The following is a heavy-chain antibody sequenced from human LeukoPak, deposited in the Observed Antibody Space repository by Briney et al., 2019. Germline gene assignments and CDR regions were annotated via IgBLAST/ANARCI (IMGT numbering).Heavy chain of an antibody. Sequence: KPGGSLRLSCAASGFTFSSYSMMWVRQAPGKGLEWVSYISSSSSYIYYADSVKGRFTISRDNAKNSLYLQMNGLRAEDTAVYYCARVSGILTGYYDYWGQGTLVTVSS. CDR3: ARVSGILTGYYDY. V-gene: IGHV3-21*05. D-gene: IGHD3-9*01. CDR2: ISSSSSYI. CDR1: GFTFSSYS. J-gene: IGHJ4*02.